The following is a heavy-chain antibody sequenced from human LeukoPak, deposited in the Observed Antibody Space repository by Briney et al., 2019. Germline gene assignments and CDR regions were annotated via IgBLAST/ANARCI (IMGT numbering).Heavy chain of an antibody. V-gene: IGHV3-30*18. D-gene: IGHD2-15*01. CDR3: AKEYCGGGRCNDDFFDY. CDR1: GFTFRTNG. J-gene: IGHJ4*02. CDR2: ISYDENTK. Sequence: GGSLRLSCAVSGFTFRTNGMHWVRQAPGKGLEWVAVISYDENTKYYGDSVKGRFTISRDNSKNTLYLQMNSLRPEDTAVYYCAKEYCGGGRCNDDFFDYWGQGTLVTVSS.